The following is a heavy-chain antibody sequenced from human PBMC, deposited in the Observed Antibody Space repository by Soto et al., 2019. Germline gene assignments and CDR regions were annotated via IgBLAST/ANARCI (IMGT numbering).Heavy chain of an antibody. Sequence: GGSLRLSCASSGFTFISYAMHWVRQAPGKGLEWVAVISYDGSNKYYADSVKGRFTISRDNSKNTLYLQMNSLRAEDTAVYYCARYCSSTSCYIGLDYWGQGTLVTVSS. V-gene: IGHV3-30-3*01. CDR1: GFTFISYA. CDR3: ARYCSSTSCYIGLDY. D-gene: IGHD2-2*02. J-gene: IGHJ4*02. CDR2: ISYDGSNK.